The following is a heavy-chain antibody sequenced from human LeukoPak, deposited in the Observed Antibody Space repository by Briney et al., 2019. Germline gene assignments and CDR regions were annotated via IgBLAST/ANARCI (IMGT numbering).Heavy chain of an antibody. CDR1: GGSISNKY. V-gene: IGHV4-59*01. CDR3: ARHSLVSMIGFDY. D-gene: IGHD5/OR15-5a*01. J-gene: IGHJ4*02. Sequence: SETLSLTCTVSGGSISNKYWSWIRQPPGKGLEWIGYIYYSGSTNYNPSLKSRVTILVDTSKNQFSLKLSSVTAADTAVYYCARHSLVSMIGFDYWGQGTLVTVSS. CDR2: IYYSGST.